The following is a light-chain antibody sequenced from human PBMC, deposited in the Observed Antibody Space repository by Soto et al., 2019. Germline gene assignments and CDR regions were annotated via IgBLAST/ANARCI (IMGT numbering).Light chain of an antibody. V-gene: IGLV2-8*01. CDR2: EVS. CDR1: SSDVGGYNY. Sequence: QSVLTQPPSASGSLGQSVTISCTGTSSDVGGYNYVSWYQRHPGKAPKLMIYEVSKWPSGVPDRFSGSKSGNTASLTVSGLRAEDEADYYCSSYAGSNNLVFGGGTKVTVL. J-gene: IGLJ2*01. CDR3: SSYAGSNNLV.